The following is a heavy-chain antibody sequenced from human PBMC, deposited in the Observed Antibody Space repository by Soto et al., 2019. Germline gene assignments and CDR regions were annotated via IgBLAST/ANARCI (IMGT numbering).Heavy chain of an antibody. J-gene: IGHJ4*02. CDR1: GGTFSSYA. CDR2: IIPIFGTA. V-gene: IGHV1-69*13. Sequence: SVKVSCKASGGTFSSYAISWVRQAPGQGLEWMGGIIPIFGTANYAQKFQGRVTITADESTSTAYMELSSLRSEDTAVYYCASRNSGSYYLAYYFDYWGQGTLVTASS. CDR3: ASRNSGSYYLAYYFDY. D-gene: IGHD1-26*01.